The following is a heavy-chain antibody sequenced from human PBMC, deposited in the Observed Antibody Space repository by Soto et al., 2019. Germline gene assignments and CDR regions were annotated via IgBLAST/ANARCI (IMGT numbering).Heavy chain of an antibody. CDR2: IYYSGST. J-gene: IGHJ6*02. CDR1: GGSISSGDYY. Sequence: QVQLQESGPGLVKPSQTLSLTCTVSGGSISSGDYYWSWIRQPPGKGLVWIGYIYYSGSTYYNPSLKSRVTISVDTSKNQFSLKLSSVTAADTAVYYCARERSGYDGGDYYYYGMDVWGQGTTVTVSS. D-gene: IGHD5-12*01. CDR3: ARERSGYDGGDYYYYGMDV. V-gene: IGHV4-30-4*01.